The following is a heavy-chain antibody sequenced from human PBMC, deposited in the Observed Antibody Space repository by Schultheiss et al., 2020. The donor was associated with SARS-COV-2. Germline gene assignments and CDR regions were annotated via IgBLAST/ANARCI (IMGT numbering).Heavy chain of an antibody. J-gene: IGHJ5*02. D-gene: IGHD3-10*01. CDR1: GGSISSYY. CDR3: ARVPEVLWFGEWVAGLRFDP. CDR2: IYHSGST. V-gene: IGHV4-59*12. Sequence: SETLSLTCTVSGGSISSYYWSWIRQPAGKGLEWIGYIYHSGSTYYNPSLKSRVTISVDRSKNQFSLKLSSVTAADTAVYYCARVPEVLWFGEWVAGLRFDPWGQGTLVTVSS.